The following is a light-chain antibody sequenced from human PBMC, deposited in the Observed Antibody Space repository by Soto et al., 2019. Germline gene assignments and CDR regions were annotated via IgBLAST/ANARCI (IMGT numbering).Light chain of an antibody. J-gene: IGLJ3*02. V-gene: IGLV2-14*03. CDR3: SSYTTSNTVV. CDR2: DVS. CDR1: SSDVGGYNY. Sequence: QSALTQPASVSGSPGQSIAISCTGTSSDVGGYNYVSWYQRHPGKTPKLIIYDVSNRPSGVSDRFSGSRSGNTASLTISGLQAEDEADYYCSSYTTSNTVVFGGGTK.